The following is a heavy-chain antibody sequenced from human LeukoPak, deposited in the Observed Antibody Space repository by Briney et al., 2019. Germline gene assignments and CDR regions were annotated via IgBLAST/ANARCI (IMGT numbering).Heavy chain of an antibody. V-gene: IGHV3-21*01. Sequence: GGSLRLSCAASGFTFSSYSMNWVRQAPGKGLEWVSSISSSSSYIYYADSVKGRFTISRDNAKNSLYLQMNSLRAEDTAVYYCARDIRLAVAGPVDYWGQGTLVTVSS. CDR1: GFTFSSYS. J-gene: IGHJ4*02. D-gene: IGHD6-19*01. CDR3: ARDIRLAVAGPVDY. CDR2: ISSSSSYI.